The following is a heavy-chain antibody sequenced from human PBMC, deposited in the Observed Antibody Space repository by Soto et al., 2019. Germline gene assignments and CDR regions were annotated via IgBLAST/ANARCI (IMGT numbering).Heavy chain of an antibody. CDR1: GYTFTGYY. V-gene: IGHV1-2*02. J-gene: IGHJ4*02. CDR2: INPNSGGS. Sequence: ASVKVSCKASGYTFTGYYMHWVRQAPGQGLEWMGWINPNSGGSSYAQRFQGRLTMTRDTSSSSAYMELSSLRSDDTAVYYCAKANSGDDDEFDYWGQGTPVTV. D-gene: IGHD5-12*01. CDR3: AKANSGDDDEFDY.